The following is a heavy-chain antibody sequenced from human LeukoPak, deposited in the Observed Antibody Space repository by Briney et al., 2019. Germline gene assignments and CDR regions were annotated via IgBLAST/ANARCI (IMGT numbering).Heavy chain of an antibody. D-gene: IGHD4-17*01. V-gene: IGHV5-51*01. J-gene: IGHJ4*02. CDR1: GYSSTSYW. CDR3: ARQYDYGDYDLGLPFGY. Sequence: PGESLMIPCKASGYSSTSYWIVWVRHMPAKGLEGMVIIYPGDSDTRYSPSFQGEVTISADKSISTAYLQWSSLKVSDPAMYYCARQYDYGDYDLGLPFGYCGQGTLVTVS. CDR2: IYPGDSDT.